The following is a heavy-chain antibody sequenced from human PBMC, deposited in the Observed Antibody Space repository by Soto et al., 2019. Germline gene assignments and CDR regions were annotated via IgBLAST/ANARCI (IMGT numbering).Heavy chain of an antibody. Sequence: QVQLVESGGGVVQPGRSLRLSCAASGFTFSSYGMHWVRQAPGKGLEWVAVISYDGSNKYYADSVKGRFTISRDNSKNTLYLQMNSLRAEDTAVYYCAKDPEEMATLGWFDPWGKGTLVTVSS. CDR3: AKDPEEMATLGWFDP. J-gene: IGHJ5*02. CDR2: ISYDGSNK. V-gene: IGHV3-30*18. CDR1: GFTFSSYG. D-gene: IGHD5-12*01.